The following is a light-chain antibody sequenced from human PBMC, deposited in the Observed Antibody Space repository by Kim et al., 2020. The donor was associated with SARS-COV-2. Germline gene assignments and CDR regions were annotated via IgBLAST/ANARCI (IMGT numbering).Light chain of an antibody. Sequence: EIVLTQSPSTLSLSPGERATLSCRASQSVSSTYLAWYQQKPGQAPRLLIYGASNRATDIPNRFRGSESGTDFTLTITRLEPEDFAVYYCQQSGSSPWTFGQGTKVEIK. CDR2: GAS. J-gene: IGKJ1*01. V-gene: IGKV3-20*01. CDR1: QSVSSTY. CDR3: QQSGSSPWT.